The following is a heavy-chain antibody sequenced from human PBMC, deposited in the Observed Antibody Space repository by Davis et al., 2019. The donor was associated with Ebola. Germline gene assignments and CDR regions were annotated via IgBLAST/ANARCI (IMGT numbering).Heavy chain of an antibody. V-gene: IGHV3-7*01. D-gene: IGHD3-10*01. CDR2: IKTDGSEE. CDR3: ARDVWFGLTRLDY. J-gene: IGHJ4*02. CDR1: GFTFSTYW. Sequence: GESLKISCAASGFTFSTYWMSWVRQAPGKGLEWVANIKTDGSEEHYVDSVKGRFTMSRDNAKNSLYLQMNSLRAEDSAVYYCARDVWFGLTRLDYWGQGTLVTVSS.